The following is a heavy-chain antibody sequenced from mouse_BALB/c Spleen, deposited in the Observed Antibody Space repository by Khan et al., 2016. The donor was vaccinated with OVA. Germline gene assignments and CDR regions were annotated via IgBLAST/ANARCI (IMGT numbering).Heavy chain of an antibody. V-gene: IGHV1S135*01. CDR1: GYSFTTYY. Sequence: EVQLQQSGPELMRPGASVKISCKASGYSFTTYYIHWVKQSHGKSLEWIGYIDPFNGVTSYNQKFKGKATLTVDKSSSTAYMHLSSLTSEDSAVXYCARHGYVAWFAYWGQGTLVTVSA. CDR2: IDPFNGVT. CDR3: ARHGYVAWFAY. D-gene: IGHD2-2*01. J-gene: IGHJ3*01.